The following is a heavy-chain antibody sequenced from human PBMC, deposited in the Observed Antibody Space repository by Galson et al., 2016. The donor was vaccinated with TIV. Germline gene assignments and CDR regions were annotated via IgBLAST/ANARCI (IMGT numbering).Heavy chain of an antibody. Sequence: SVKVSCKASGGSFSTYAINWVRQAPGQGPEWMGRIIPILGPTKYAQRFQGRVNITADKSTNTAYMDLSSLRSDDTAVYYCARDNEATFGYDDAFDIWGQGTLVTVSS. CDR3: ARDNEATFGYDDAFDI. D-gene: IGHD5-12*01. CDR1: GGSFSTYA. J-gene: IGHJ3*02. CDR2: IIPILGPT. V-gene: IGHV1-69*06.